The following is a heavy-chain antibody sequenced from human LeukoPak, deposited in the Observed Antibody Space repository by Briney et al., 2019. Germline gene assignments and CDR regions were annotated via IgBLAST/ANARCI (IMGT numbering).Heavy chain of an antibody. CDR3: ARVTYYYGSGSGYFDY. Sequence: ASVKVSCKASGYTFTSYYMHWVRQAPGQGLEWMGIINPSGGSTSYAQKFQGRVTMTRDTSTGTVYMELSSLRSEDTAVYYCARVTYYYGSGSGYFDYWGQGTLVTVSS. CDR1: GYTFTSYY. J-gene: IGHJ4*02. D-gene: IGHD3-10*01. CDR2: INPSGGST. V-gene: IGHV1-46*01.